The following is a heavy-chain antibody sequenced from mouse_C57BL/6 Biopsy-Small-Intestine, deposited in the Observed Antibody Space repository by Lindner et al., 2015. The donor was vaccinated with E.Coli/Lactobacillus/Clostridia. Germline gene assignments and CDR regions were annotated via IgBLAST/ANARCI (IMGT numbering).Heavy chain of an antibody. CDR3: AREGYYRFAY. CDR1: TYSFTDFN. CDR2: INPNYGTT. D-gene: IGHD2-3*01. Sequence: VQLQESGPELVKPGASVKISCKASTYSFTDFNMNWVRQSNGKSLEWIGVINPNYGTTSYNQKFKGKATLTVDQSSSTAYMQLNSLTSEDSAVYYCAREGYYRFAYWGQGTLVTVSA. J-gene: IGHJ3*01. V-gene: IGHV1-39*01.